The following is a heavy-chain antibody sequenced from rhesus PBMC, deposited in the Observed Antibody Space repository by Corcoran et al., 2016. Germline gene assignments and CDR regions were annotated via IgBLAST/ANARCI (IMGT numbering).Heavy chain of an antibody. CDR2: INGNGGNT. V-gene: IGHV4-80*01. CDR3: ARDEHSPGWALDV. D-gene: IGHD6-31*01. J-gene: IGHJ5-2*02. Sequence: QVQLQESGPGLVKPSETLSLTCTVSGASISYNWWSWIRQPPGKGLEWIGEINGNGGNTNYNPSLKSRVTISKDASKNQFSLKMTSVTAADTALYYCARDEHSPGWALDVWGRGVLVTVSS. CDR1: GASISYNW.